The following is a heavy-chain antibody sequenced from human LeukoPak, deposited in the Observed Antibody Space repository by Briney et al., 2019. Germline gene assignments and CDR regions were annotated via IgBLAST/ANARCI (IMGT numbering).Heavy chain of an antibody. CDR1: GGSFSGYY. CDR2: INHSGST. D-gene: IGHD2-2*01. V-gene: IGHV4-34*01. CDR3: ARLYAVVPAPLGY. J-gene: IGHJ4*02. Sequence: TSETLSLTCAVYGGSFSGYYWSWIRQPPGKGLEWIGEINHSGSTNYNPSLKSRVTISVDTSKNQFSLKLSSVTAADTAVYYCARLYAVVPAPLGYWGQGTLVTVSS.